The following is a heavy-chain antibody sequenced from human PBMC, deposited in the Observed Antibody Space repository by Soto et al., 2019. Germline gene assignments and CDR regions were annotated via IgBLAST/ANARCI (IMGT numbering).Heavy chain of an antibody. CDR3: ARIESSDYYYYYGMDV. J-gene: IGHJ6*02. D-gene: IGHD2-2*01. Sequence: ASVKVSCKASGYTFTSYGISWVRKAPGQGLEWMGWMSDYSGNTNYAQKLQGRVSMTTDTSTSTAYMELRSMRSDDMAVYYCARIESSDYYYYYGMDVWGQGTSVTVSS. CDR2: MSDYSGNT. V-gene: IGHV1-18*03. CDR1: GYTFTSYG.